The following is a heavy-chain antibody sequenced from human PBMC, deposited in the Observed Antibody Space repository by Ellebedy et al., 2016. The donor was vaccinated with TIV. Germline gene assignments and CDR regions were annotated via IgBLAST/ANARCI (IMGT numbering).Heavy chain of an antibody. CDR3: ARPQLVGATRRSAFDV. Sequence: PGGSLRLSCAASGFTFSSFAMHLVRQAPGKGLEWVAGILHDGSKKYYADSVKGRFTISRDNSNNTLHVQMNSLRVEDTAVYYCARPQLVGATRRSAFDVWGQGTLVTVSS. CDR2: ILHDGSKK. D-gene: IGHD1-26*01. J-gene: IGHJ3*01. V-gene: IGHV3-30*04. CDR1: GFTFSSFA.